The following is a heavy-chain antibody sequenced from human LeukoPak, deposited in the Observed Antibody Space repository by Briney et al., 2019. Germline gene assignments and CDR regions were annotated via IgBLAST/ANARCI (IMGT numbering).Heavy chain of an antibody. D-gene: IGHD3-22*01. CDR1: GFTFGDYA. V-gene: IGHV3-23*01. Sequence: GGSLRLSCTASGFTFGDYAMSWVRQAPGKGLEWVSAISGSGGSTYYADSVKGRFTISRDNSKNTLYLQMNSLRAEDTAVYYCAKTPNYYDSSGYYFAYWGQGTLVTVSS. J-gene: IGHJ4*02. CDR2: ISGSGGST. CDR3: AKTPNYYDSSGYYFAY.